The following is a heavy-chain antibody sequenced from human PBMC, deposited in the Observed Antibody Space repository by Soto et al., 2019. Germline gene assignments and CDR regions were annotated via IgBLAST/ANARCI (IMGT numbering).Heavy chain of an antibody. CDR1: GFSLSTSGMC. CDR2: IDWDDDK. CDR3: ARGVGDLLWKARPYYFDY. V-gene: IGHV2-70*01. Sequence: ESGPTLVNPTQTLTLTCTFSGFSLSTSGMCASWIRQPPGKALEWLALIDWDDDKYYSTSLKTRLTISKDTSKNQVVLTMTNMDPVDTATYYCARGVGDLLWKARPYYFDYWGQGTLVTV. J-gene: IGHJ4*02. D-gene: IGHD3-10*01.